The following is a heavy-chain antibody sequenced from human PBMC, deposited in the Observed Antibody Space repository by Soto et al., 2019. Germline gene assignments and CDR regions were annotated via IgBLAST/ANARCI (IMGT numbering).Heavy chain of an antibody. J-gene: IGHJ4*02. Sequence: QVQLVQSGAEVKKPGASVKVSCKASGYTFTSYDINWVRQAPGQGLEWMGWMNPNKGNRGYAQNFQDIVTRTRDTSISTAYMELTSLRSEDTAVYFCARGVYCANGVCSTGFEYWGQETLVTVFS. CDR3: ARGVYCANGVCSTGFEY. CDR1: GYTFTSYD. V-gene: IGHV1-8*01. D-gene: IGHD2-8*01. CDR2: MNPNKGNR.